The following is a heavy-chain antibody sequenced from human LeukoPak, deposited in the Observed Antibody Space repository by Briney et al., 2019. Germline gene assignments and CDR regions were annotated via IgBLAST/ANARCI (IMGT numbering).Heavy chain of an antibody. CDR3: ARDDWNLYYYYGMDV. CDR2: INAGNGNT. V-gene: IGHV1-3*01. J-gene: IGHJ6*02. D-gene: IGHD1-1*01. CDR1: GYTFTSYA. Sequence: ASVTVSCTASGYTFTSYAMHWVRQAPGQRLEWMGWINAGNGNTKYSQKFQGRVTITRDTSASTAYMELSSLRSEDTAVYYCARDDWNLYYYYGMDVWGQGTTVTVSS.